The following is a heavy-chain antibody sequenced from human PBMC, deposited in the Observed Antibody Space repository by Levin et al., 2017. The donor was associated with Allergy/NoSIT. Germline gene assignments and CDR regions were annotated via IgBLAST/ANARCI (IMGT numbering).Heavy chain of an antibody. CDR3: ARRSPFGSSHMDV. Sequence: SQTLSLPCTVSGGSIDSTTYYWGWIRQTPGKGLEWIGCSYYSGATYYNPSLRSRVTISVDTSKNQFSLKLSSVTAADTAVYYCARRSPFGSSHMDVWGQGTTVTVSS. D-gene: IGHD6-13*01. V-gene: IGHV4-39*01. CDR2: SYYSGAT. J-gene: IGHJ6*02. CDR1: GGSIDSTTYY.